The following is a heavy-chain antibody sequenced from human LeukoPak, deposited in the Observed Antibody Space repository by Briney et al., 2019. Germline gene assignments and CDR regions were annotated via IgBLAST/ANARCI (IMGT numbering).Heavy chain of an antibody. J-gene: IGHJ4*02. Sequence: GASVKISCKASGGTFSSDAFSWVRQAPGQGLEWMGRIIPILNIPNFAQKFEGRVTITADKSTTTVHMELRSLRPEDTAVYFCARDQPRAKFLDYWGQGTLVTVSS. CDR1: GGTFSSDA. CDR3: ARDQPRAKFLDY. CDR2: IIPILNIP. V-gene: IGHV1-69*04.